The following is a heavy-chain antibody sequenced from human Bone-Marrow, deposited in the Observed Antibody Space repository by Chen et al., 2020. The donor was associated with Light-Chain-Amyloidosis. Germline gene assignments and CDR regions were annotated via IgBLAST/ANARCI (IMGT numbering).Heavy chain of an antibody. J-gene: IGHJ4*02. Sequence: WIRQPPGKGLEWIGYIFYSGSTTYNPSLKSRVTMSVDTSTNQFSLKLTSLTTADTAVYYCARVQTVTALNYWGQGTMVTVSS. CDR3: ARVQTVTALNY. V-gene: IGHV4-59*01. CDR2: IFYSGST. D-gene: IGHD2-21*02.